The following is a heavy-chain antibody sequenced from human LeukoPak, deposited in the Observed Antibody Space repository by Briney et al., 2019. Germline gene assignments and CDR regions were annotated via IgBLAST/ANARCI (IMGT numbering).Heavy chain of an antibody. D-gene: IGHD4-17*01. V-gene: IGHV3-30*02. CDR2: NRYNGINK. Sequence: GGSLRLSCAAPGFTFSSYGMHWVRQAPGKGLEWVAFNRYNGINKYYADSVKGRFTISRDNSKNTLYLQMNSLRADDTAVYYCAKEIWPTVTTPGWTYFDYWGQGTLVTVSS. CDR1: GFTFSSYG. CDR3: AKEIWPTVTTPGWTYFDY. J-gene: IGHJ4*02.